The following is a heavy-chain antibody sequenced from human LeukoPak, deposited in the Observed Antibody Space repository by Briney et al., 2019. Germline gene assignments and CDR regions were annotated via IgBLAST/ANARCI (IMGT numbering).Heavy chain of an antibody. CDR2: IYYSGNT. CDR3: ARRKAKTPNNFDY. V-gene: IGHV4-59*08. J-gene: IGHJ4*02. CDR1: GDSINDYY. Sequence: PSETLSLTCTVSGDSINDYYWTWIRQPPGKGLEWIGYIYYSGNTNYNPSLKSRVTISLDTSKNQFSLKLTSVTAADTAMYYCARRKAKTPNNFDYWGQGALVTVSS.